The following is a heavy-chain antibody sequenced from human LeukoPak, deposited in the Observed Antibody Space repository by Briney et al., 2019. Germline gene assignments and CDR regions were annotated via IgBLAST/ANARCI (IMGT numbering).Heavy chain of an antibody. CDR3: ARRKGVVAAPDWFDP. J-gene: IGHJ5*02. CDR2: ICTSGST. V-gene: IGHV4-4*09. D-gene: IGHD2-15*01. CDR1: GGSISSYY. Sequence: SETLSLTCTVSGGSISSYYWSWIRQPPGKGLEWIGYICTSGSTNYNPSLKSRVTISVDTSKNQFSLKLSSVTAADTAVYYCARRKGVVAAPDWFDPWGQGTLVTVSS.